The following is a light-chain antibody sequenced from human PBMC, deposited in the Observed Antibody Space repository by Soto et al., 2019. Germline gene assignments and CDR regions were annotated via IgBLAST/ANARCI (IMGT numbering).Light chain of an antibody. Sequence: PMTQSPSTLSASVGDRVTITCRASQSIANYLNWYQQIPGKAPKLLIYAASTLQSGVPSKFSGSGSGTDFTLTISSLQSEDFTVYSCLQYHNLWAFGQGTKVDI. CDR3: LQYHNLWA. J-gene: IGKJ1*01. CDR2: AAS. CDR1: QSIANY. V-gene: IGKV1-39*01.